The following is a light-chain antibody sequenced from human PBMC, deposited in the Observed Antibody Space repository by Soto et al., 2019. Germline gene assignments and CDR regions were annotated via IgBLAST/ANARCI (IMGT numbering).Light chain of an antibody. CDR1: QSVSSIF. Sequence: EIVLTQSPGTLSLSPGERATLSCRASQSVSSIFLAWYQHKPGQAPRLLIYGASTRATGIPDRFSGSGSGTDFILTISRLEPEDFAVYYRQQYGSSPRTFGHGTRVEIK. CDR2: GAS. V-gene: IGKV3-20*01. CDR3: QQYGSSPRT. J-gene: IGKJ1*01.